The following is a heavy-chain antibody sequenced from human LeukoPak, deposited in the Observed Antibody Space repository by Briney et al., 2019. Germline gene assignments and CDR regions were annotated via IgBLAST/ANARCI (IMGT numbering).Heavy chain of an antibody. CDR2: ISSSGSTI. D-gene: IGHD1-1*01. CDR1: GFTFSSYE. V-gene: IGHV3-48*03. Sequence: PGGSLRLSCAASGFTFSSYEMNWVRQAPGKGLEWVSYISSSGSTIYYADSVKGRFTISRDNAKNSLYLQMNSLRAEDTAVYHCATLVNYWSFDYWGQGTLVTVSS. J-gene: IGHJ4*02. CDR3: ATLVNYWSFDY.